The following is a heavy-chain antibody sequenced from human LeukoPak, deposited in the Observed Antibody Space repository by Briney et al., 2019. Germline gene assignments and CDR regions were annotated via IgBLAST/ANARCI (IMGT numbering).Heavy chain of an antibody. CDR3: ARGLVGVVYY. D-gene: IGHD2-2*01. Sequence: SEALSLTCAVYGGSFSGYYWSWIRQPPGKGLEWIGEINHSGSTNYNPSLKSRVTISVDTSKNQFSLKLSSVTAADTAVYYCARGLVGVVYYCGEGALVTVSS. J-gene: IGHJ4*02. CDR2: INHSGST. V-gene: IGHV4-34*01. CDR1: GGSFSGYY.